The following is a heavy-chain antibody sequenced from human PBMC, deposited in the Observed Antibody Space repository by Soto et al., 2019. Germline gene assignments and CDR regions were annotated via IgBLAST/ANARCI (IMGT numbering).Heavy chain of an antibody. D-gene: IGHD3-10*01. CDR3: AKGPVVVRGVIFHYYGMDV. J-gene: IGHJ6*02. CDR1: GFTFSRYA. V-gene: IGHV3-23*01. CDR2: ISGSGGST. Sequence: PGGSLRLSCAASGFTFSRYAMSWVRQAPGKGLEWVSAISGSGGSTYYADSVKGRFTISRDNSKNTLYLQMNSLRAEDTAVYYCAKGPVVVRGVIFHYYGMDVWGQGTTVTVSS.